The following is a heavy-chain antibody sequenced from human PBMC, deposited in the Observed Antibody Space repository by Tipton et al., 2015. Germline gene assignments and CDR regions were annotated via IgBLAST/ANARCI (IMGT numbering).Heavy chain of an antibody. Sequence: TLSLTCAVYGGSFSDYYWSWIRQSPGKGLEWIGEINHGGSTNYNPSLKSRVTTSRDTSKNQFSLKLTSVTAADTAVYYCACQDYDSLTRDYQTVDYWGQGTLVTVSS. D-gene: IGHD3-9*01. CDR3: ACQDYDSLTRDYQTVDY. CDR1: GGSFSDYY. V-gene: IGHV4-34*01. J-gene: IGHJ4*02. CDR2: INHGGST.